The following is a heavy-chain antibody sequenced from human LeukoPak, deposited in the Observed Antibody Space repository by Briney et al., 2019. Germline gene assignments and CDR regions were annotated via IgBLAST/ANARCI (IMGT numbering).Heavy chain of an antibody. J-gene: IGHJ6*03. D-gene: IGHD5-18*01. Sequence: GGSLRLSCAASGFTFTRYWMSWVRQAPGKGLAWVANINQDESEKYYVDSVKGRFTISRDNAKNSLYLQMNSLRAEDTALYYCARDATTQVGYVYMDVWGKGTTVTISS. CDR3: ARDATTQVGYVYMDV. CDR2: INQDESEK. V-gene: IGHV3-7*01. CDR1: GFTFTRYW.